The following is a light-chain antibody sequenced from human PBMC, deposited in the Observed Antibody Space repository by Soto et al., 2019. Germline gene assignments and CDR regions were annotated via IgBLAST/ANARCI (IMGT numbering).Light chain of an antibody. CDR3: QSFDSSLTGPI. J-gene: IGLJ2*01. V-gene: IGLV1-44*01. CDR1: SSNIGSYT. Sequence: QSVLTQPPSASGTPGQTVTVSCSGSSSNIGSYTVNWYQQLPGTAPKLVIYSNHQRPSGVPDRFSGSKSGTSASLAISGLQSEDEADYYCQSFDSSLTGPILGGGTKLTVL. CDR2: SNH.